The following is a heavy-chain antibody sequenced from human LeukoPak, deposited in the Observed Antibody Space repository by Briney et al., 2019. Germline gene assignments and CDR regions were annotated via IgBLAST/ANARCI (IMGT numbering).Heavy chain of an antibody. CDR3: AKGSYSTSCYVIRDCYYYYGMDV. J-gene: IGHJ6*02. V-gene: IGHV3-23*01. Sequence: PGGSLRLSCAASGFTFSSYAMSWVRQAPGKGLEWVSAISGSGGSTYYADSVKGRFTISRDNSKNTLYLQMNSLRAEDTAVYYCAKGSYSTSCYVIRDCYYYYGMDVWGQGTTVTVSS. CDR1: GFTFSSYA. CDR2: ISGSGGST. D-gene: IGHD2-2*01.